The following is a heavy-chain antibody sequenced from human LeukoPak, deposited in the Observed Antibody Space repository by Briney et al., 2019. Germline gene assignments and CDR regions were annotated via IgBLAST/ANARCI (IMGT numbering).Heavy chain of an antibody. CDR1: GYSFTSYW. Sequence: GESLKISCKGSGYSFTSYWIGWVRQMPGKGLEWMGIIYPGDSDTRYSPSFQGQVTISADKSISTAYLQGSRLKASDTAVYYCARPSDHLGYFDYWGQGTLVTVSS. V-gene: IGHV5-51*01. CDR2: IYPGDSDT. D-gene: IGHD7-27*01. CDR3: ARPSDHLGYFDY. J-gene: IGHJ4*02.